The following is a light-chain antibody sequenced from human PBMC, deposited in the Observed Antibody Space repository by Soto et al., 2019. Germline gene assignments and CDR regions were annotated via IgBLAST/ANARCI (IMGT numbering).Light chain of an antibody. CDR1: QTVIRY. Sequence: IQMTQFPSSLSASVGDRVTITCRAGQTVIRYLNWYQQKPGRAPNLLIYAVSNLQSGVPSRFSGSGSATEFTLTISDLQPEDFATYYCQQSYSTLFTFGPGTKVEIK. CDR3: QQSYSTLFT. V-gene: IGKV1-39*01. J-gene: IGKJ3*01. CDR2: AVS.